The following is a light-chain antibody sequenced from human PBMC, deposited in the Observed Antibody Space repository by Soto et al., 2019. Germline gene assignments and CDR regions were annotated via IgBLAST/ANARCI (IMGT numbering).Light chain of an antibody. CDR3: QHFKFFPWT. Sequence: DIQMTQSPSTLSASVGDRVTITCRASQSIDTWLAWYQQKPGEVPKVLIYKVSNLQRGVPSRFSGSGSGTEFTLTISGLQPDDSATYYCQHFKFFPWTFGQGTRVEIK. CDR2: KVS. V-gene: IGKV1-5*03. J-gene: IGKJ1*01. CDR1: QSIDTW.